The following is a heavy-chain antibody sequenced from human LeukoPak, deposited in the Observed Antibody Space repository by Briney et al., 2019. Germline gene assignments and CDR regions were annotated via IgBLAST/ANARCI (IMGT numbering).Heavy chain of an antibody. J-gene: IGHJ4*02. V-gene: IGHV1-69*05. CDR3: ARNDYVWGSYRYTESGYFDY. CDR1: GGTFSSYA. Sequence: SVKLSCKASGGTFSSYAISWVPQAPGQGLERMGGIIPIFGAPNYAQPFQGRVTITTDETTGKAYIELSSLRSEDTAVYYFARNDYVWGSYRYTESGYFDYWGQGTLVTVSS. CDR2: IIPIFGAP. D-gene: IGHD3-16*02.